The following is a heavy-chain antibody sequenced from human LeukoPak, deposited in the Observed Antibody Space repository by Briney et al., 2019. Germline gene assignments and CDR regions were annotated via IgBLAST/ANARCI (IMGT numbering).Heavy chain of an antibody. J-gene: IGHJ4*02. CDR2: ISYDGSNK. D-gene: IGHD3-3*01. V-gene: IGHV3-30*04. CDR3: ARGDDFWSGYSNFDY. Sequence: GGSLRLSCAASGFTFSSYAMHWVRQAPGKGLEWVAVISYDGSNKYYADSVKGRFTISRDNSKNTLYLQMNSLRAEDTAVYYCARGDDFWSGYSNFDYWGQGTLVTVSS. CDR1: GFTFSSYA.